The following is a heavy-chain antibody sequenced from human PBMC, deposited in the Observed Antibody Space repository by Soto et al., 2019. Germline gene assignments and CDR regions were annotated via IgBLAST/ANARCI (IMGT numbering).Heavy chain of an antibody. Sequence: GGSLRLSCAASGFTFSYYYMSWIRRAPGKGLEWVSYISSSGSTIYYADSVKGRFTISRDNAKNSLYLQMNSLRAEDTAVYYCARGGRITMVRGAIIGYYYYGMDVWGQGTTVTVSS. CDR1: GFTFSYYY. V-gene: IGHV3-11*01. D-gene: IGHD3-10*01. J-gene: IGHJ6*02. CDR2: ISSSGSTI. CDR3: ARGGRITMVRGAIIGYYYYGMDV.